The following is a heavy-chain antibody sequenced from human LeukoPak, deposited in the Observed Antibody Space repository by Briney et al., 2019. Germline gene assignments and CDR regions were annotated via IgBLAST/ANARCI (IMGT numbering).Heavy chain of an antibody. J-gene: IGHJ5*02. CDR1: GYTFTGYY. D-gene: IGHD2/OR15-2a*01. CDR2: ISPNSGGT. CDR3: ARESSCDTTNCLAPTDWFDP. V-gene: IGHV1-2*02. Sequence: ASVKVSCKASGYTFTGYYIHWVRQAPGQGLEWMGWISPNSGGTNYAQKFQGRVTMTRDTSITTAYMELSRLRSDDTAVYYCARESSCDTTNCLAPTDWFDPWGQGTLATVSS.